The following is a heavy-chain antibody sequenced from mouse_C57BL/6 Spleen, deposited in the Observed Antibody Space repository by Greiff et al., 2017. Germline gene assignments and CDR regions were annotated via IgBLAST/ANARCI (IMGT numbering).Heavy chain of an antibody. CDR2: INPNNGGT. V-gene: IGHV1-26*01. Sequence: VQLQQSGPELVKPGASVKISCKASGYTFTDYYMNWVKQSHGKSLEWIGDINPNNGGTSYNQKFKGKATLTVDKSSSTAYMELRSLTSEDSAVYYCARSAYGSSPGWFAYWGQGTLVTVSA. CDR3: ARSAYGSSPGWFAY. J-gene: IGHJ3*01. D-gene: IGHD1-1*01. CDR1: GYTFTDYY.